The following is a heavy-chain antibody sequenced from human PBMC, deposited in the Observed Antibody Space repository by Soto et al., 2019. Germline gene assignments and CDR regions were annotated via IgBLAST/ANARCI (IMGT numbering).Heavy chain of an antibody. J-gene: IGHJ4*02. CDR2: ISAYNGNT. CDR3: ASDPGFRSDY. D-gene: IGHD3-9*01. CDR1: GYTFTSYG. V-gene: IGHV1-18*01. Sequence: QVQLVQSGAEVKKPGASVKVSCKASGYTFTSYGISWVRQAPGQGLEWMGWISAYNGNTNHAQKLQGRVTMTTATAPGPAYMGLRGLRSDDTAVYYCASDPGFRSDYWGQGTLVTVSS.